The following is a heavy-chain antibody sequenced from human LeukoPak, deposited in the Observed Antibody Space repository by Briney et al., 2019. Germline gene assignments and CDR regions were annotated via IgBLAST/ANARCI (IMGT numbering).Heavy chain of an antibody. D-gene: IGHD6-13*01. CDR3: AGERPSSSWYDY. J-gene: IGHJ4*02. CDR1: GFTFSSYS. CDR2: ISSSSSTI. Sequence: GGSLRLSCAASGFTFSSYSMNWVRQAPGKGLEWVSYISSSSSTIYYADSVKGRFTISRDNAKNSLFLQMDSLRAEDTAVYYCAGERPSSSWYDYWGQGTLVTVSS. V-gene: IGHV3-48*04.